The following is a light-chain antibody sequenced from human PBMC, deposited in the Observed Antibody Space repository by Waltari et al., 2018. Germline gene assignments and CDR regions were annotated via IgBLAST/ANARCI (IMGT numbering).Light chain of an antibody. J-gene: IGKJ4*01. V-gene: IGKV3-11*01. CDR2: DAS. Sequence: EIVLTQSPATLSLSPGERATLSCRASQSVNYFLAWFQQKPGQAPRLLIYDASNSATGIPARFSGSGSETDFTLTISSLEPEDFAVYYCQQRTNWPLTFGGGTKVEIK. CDR3: QQRTNWPLT. CDR1: QSVNYF.